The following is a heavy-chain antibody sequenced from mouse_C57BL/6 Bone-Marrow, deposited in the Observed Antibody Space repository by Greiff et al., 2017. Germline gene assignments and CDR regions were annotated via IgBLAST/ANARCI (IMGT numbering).Heavy chain of an antibody. D-gene: IGHD4-1*01. CDR2: IHPNSGST. CDR3: SSTGLFYFDG. V-gene: IGHV1-64*01. Sequence: LQQPGAELVKPGASVKLSFKASGYTFTSFWMHWVTQRPGQGLEWIGMIHPNSGSTNYNEKFKSKATLTVAKSSSTAYMQLSSLTSEAAADYYCSSTGLFYFDGWGKGITLT. J-gene: IGHJ2*01. CDR1: GYTFTSFW.